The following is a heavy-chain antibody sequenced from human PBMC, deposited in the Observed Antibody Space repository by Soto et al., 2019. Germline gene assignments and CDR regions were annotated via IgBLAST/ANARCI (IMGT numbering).Heavy chain of an antibody. CDR1: GGSISSYY. J-gene: IGHJ5*02. CDR2: IYYSGST. Sequence: SETLSLTCRVSGGSISSYYWSWIRQPPGKGLEWIGYIYYSGSTNYNTSLKSRVTLSVDTSKNQFSLKPSSVTAADTALYYSASCVHSFTMFGVDSWFDPWGQATVLTFSS. D-gene: IGHD3-3*01. CDR3: ASCVHSFTMFGVDSWFDP. V-gene: IGHV4-59*01.